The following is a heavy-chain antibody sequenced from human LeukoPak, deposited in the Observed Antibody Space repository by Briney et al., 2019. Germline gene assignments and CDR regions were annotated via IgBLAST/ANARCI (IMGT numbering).Heavy chain of an antibody. V-gene: IGHV6-1*01. Sequence: SQTLSLTCAISGDSVSSNSATWNWIRQSPSRGLEWLGRTYYRSKWYNDYAESVKSRITINPDTSKNQFSLQLNSVTPEDTAVYYCARDPGPGGYCSSVSCSFDYWGQGTLVTVSS. CDR1: GDSVSSNSAT. CDR2: TYYRSKWYN. D-gene: IGHD2-2*01. CDR3: ARDPGPGGYCSSVSCSFDY. J-gene: IGHJ4*02.